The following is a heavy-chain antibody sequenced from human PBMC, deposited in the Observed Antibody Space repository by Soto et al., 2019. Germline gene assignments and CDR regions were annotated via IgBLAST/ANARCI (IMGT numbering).Heavy chain of an antibody. Sequence: LRLSCAASGFTFNYYNMNWVRQAPGKGLEWVSYISSRSSTIYYADSVKGRFTISRDNAKNSLYLQMNSLRDEDTAVYYCARDCGKGYGMDVWGQGTTVTVSS. CDR1: GFTFNYYN. J-gene: IGHJ6*02. CDR3: ARDCGKGYGMDV. CDR2: ISSRSSTI. V-gene: IGHV3-48*02.